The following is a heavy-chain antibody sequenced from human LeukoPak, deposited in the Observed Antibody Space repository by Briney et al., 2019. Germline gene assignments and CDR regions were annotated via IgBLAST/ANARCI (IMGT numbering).Heavy chain of an antibody. CDR3: ARAEGGSYYLGYFDY. D-gene: IGHD1-26*01. V-gene: IGHV4-39*01. J-gene: IGHJ4*02. Sequence: SETLSLTCTVSGGSISSSSYYWGWIRQPPGKGLEWIGSIYYSGSTYYNPSLKSRVTISVDTSKNQFSLKLSSVTAADTAVYYCARAEGGSYYLGYFDYWGQGTLVTVSS. CDR2: IYYSGST. CDR1: GGSISSSSYY.